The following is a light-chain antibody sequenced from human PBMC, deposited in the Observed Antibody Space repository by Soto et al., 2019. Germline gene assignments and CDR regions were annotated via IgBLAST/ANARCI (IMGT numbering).Light chain of an antibody. CDR3: QAWDSSTLYV. J-gene: IGLJ1*01. Sequence: ELTQPPSVSVSLGQTASITCSGDKLGDKYACWYQQKPGQSPVLVIYQDSKRPSGIPERFSGSNSGNTATLTISGTQAMDEADYYCQAWDSSTLYVFGTGTKVTVL. CDR2: QDS. CDR1: KLGDKY. V-gene: IGLV3-1*01.